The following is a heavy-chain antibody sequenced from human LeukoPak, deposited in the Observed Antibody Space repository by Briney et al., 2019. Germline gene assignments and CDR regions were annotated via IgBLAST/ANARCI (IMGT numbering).Heavy chain of an antibody. J-gene: IGHJ3*02. CDR1: GFTFSSYE. V-gene: IGHV3-48*03. CDR3: ARPKPGSYDAFDI. D-gene: IGHD1-26*01. CDR2: ISSSGSTI. Sequence: GGPLRLSCAASGFTFSSYEMNWVRQAPGKGLEWVSYISSSGSTIYYADSVKGRFTISRDNAKNSLYLQMNSLRAEDTAVYYCARPKPGSYDAFDIWGQGTMVTVSS.